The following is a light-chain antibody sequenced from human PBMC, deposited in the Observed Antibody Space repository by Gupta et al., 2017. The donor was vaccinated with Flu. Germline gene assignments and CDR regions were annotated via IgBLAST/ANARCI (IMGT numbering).Light chain of an antibody. CDR2: GAS. CDR1: QSVSSSTY. J-gene: IGKJ2*01. CDR3: QHYGGSSMYT. Sequence: GTLSLSPGESATLSCRASQSVSSSTYLAWYQHKPGQAPRLLIYGASSRATGIPDRFSGSGSGTDFTLTISRLEPEDFAVYYFQHYGGSSMYT. V-gene: IGKV3-20*01.